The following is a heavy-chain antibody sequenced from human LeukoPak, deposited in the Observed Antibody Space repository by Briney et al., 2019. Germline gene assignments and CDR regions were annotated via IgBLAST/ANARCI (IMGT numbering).Heavy chain of an antibody. V-gene: IGHV3-9*03. CDR2: ISWNSGSI. CDR1: GFTFSSYG. Sequence: PGGSLRLSCAASGFTFSSYGMHWVRQAPGKGLEWVSGISWNSGSIGYADSVKDRFTISRDNAKNSLYLQMNSLRAEDMALYYCAKGMTTVTSNFDYWGQGTLVTVSS. J-gene: IGHJ4*02. D-gene: IGHD4-17*01. CDR3: AKGMTTVTSNFDY.